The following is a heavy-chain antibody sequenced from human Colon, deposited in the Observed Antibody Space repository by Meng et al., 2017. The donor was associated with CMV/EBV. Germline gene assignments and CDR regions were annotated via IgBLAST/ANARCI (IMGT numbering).Heavy chain of an antibody. CDR1: CGSFTTNSYF. D-gene: IGHD3-10*01. Sequence: ESGPGLVKPSRAPFLPCSVSCGSFTTNSYFWAWIRQPPGKGLEYIGSIYNSGSTYYNASLKSRVTMSVDTSKNQFSLKLSSVTAADTAKYYCARGVLNFFDYWGQGTLVTVSS. J-gene: IGHJ4*02. V-gene: IGHV4-39*07. CDR2: IYNSGST. CDR3: ARGVLNFFDY.